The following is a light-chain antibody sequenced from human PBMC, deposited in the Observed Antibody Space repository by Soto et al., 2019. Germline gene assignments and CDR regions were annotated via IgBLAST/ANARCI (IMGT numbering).Light chain of an antibody. CDR2: YDD. CDR3: AAWDDSLNGFYV. J-gene: IGLJ1*01. V-gene: IGLV1-36*01. CDR1: SSNIGRYY. Sequence: QSVLTQPPSASGAPGQRVTMSCSGSSSNIGRYYVSWYQHLSGKAPRLLIYYDDLLPSGVSDRFSGSKSGTSASLAISGLQPEDEADYYCAAWDDSLNGFYVFGTGTKLTVL.